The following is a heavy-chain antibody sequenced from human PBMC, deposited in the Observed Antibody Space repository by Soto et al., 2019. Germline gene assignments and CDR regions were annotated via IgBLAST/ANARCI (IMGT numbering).Heavy chain of an antibody. V-gene: IGHV4-39*02. CDR2: IDYRGST. Sequence: XETLSLTCPVSGYSMTKSSHYWGWIRQPPGKGLEWIGVIDYRGSTLYNPSLRSRITMSIDTSKKFFSLKLTSVSAADTALYYCTRLLTPYDTLGPNWFGHWGQGTLVTVSS. CDR1: GYSMTKSSHY. J-gene: IGHJ5*02. CDR3: TRLLTPYDTLGPNWFGH. D-gene: IGHD3-9*01.